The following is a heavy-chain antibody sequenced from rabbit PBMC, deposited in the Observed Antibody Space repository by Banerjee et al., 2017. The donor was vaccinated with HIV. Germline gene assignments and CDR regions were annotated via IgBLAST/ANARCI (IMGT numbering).Heavy chain of an antibody. J-gene: IGHJ4*01. CDR1: GFSFNNKYV. Sequence: QEQLEESGGDLVKPGASLTLTCTASGFSFNNKYVMCWVRQAPGKGLEWIASITVGDNAYYASWAKGRFTISKTSSTTVTLQMTSLTAADTATYFCARDLGGSSDLWGPGTLVTVS. D-gene: IGHD8-1*01. V-gene: IGHV1S45*01. CDR3: ARDLGGSSDL. CDR2: ITVGDNA.